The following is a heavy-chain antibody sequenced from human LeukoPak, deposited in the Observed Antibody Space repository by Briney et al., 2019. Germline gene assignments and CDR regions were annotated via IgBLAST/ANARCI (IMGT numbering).Heavy chain of an antibody. CDR2: IKQDGSEK. CDR1: GFTVSSKY. D-gene: IGHD6-13*01. CDR3: ASRAGYTGSWSAFDY. Sequence: GGSLTLSCAASGFTVSSKYMSWVRQAPGKGLEWVANIKQDGSEKYHVDSVKGRFTISRDNAKNSLYLQMNSLRAEDTAVYYCASRAGYTGSWSAFDYWGQGTLVTVSS. V-gene: IGHV3-7*05. J-gene: IGHJ4*02.